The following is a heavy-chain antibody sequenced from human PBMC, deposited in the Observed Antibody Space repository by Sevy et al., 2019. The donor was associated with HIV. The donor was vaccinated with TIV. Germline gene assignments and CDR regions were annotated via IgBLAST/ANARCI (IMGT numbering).Heavy chain of an antibody. Sequence: GGSLRLSCTASGFTFNNYGMSWVRQAPGKGLEWVSSISGSGTTTYCADSVKGRFTISRDNSKNMVYLQMNGLRTEDTAIYHCAKDELPSDITMKVVVKRSAFDIWGQGTMVTVSS. CDR3: AKDELPSDITMKVVVKRSAFDI. D-gene: IGHD3-22*01. CDR2: ISGSGTTT. V-gene: IGHV3-23*01. J-gene: IGHJ3*02. CDR1: GFTFNNYG.